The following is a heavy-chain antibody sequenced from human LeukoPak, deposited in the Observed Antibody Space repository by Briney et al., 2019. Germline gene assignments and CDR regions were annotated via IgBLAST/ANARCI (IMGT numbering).Heavy chain of an antibody. D-gene: IGHD6-19*01. CDR2: IRYDGSNK. CDR1: GFTFSSYG. CDR3: ARDPGYSSGWYDAFDI. J-gene: IGHJ3*02. V-gene: IGHV3-30*02. Sequence: GGSLRLSCAASGFTFSSYGMHWVRQAPGKGLEWVAFIRYDGSNKYYADSVKGRFTISRDNSKDTLYLQMNSLRAEDTAVYYCARDPGYSSGWYDAFDIWGQGTMVTVSS.